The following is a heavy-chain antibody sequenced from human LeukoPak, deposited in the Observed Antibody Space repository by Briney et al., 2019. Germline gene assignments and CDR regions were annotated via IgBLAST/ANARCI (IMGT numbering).Heavy chain of an antibody. J-gene: IGHJ6*03. CDR3: ARDRSDGYYYMFV. CDR1: GFTACNNY. D-gene: IGHD5-24*01. Sequence: GGSLRLSSEQSGFTACNNYMRWVRQAPGKGLEWVSVIYGGGSTSYADSVKGRFTISRDNSKNTLFLQMNSLRVEDTGVYYCARDRSDGYYYMFVWGKGTTVIVSS. CDR2: IYGGGST. V-gene: IGHV3-53*01.